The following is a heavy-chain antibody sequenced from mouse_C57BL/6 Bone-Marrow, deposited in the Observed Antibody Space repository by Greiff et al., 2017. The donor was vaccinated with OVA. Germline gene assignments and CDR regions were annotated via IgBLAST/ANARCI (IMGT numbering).Heavy chain of an antibody. CDR1: GYSITSGYY. Sequence: EVKLQESGPGLVKPSQSLSLTCSVTGYSITSGYYWNWIRQFPGNILEWMGYISYDGSNNYNPSLKNRISITRDTSKNQVFLKLNSVTTEDTATYYCARLITTVVRYFYYWGQGTTLTVSS. J-gene: IGHJ2*01. CDR2: ISYDGSN. V-gene: IGHV3-6*01. D-gene: IGHD1-1*01. CDR3: ARLITTVVRYFYY.